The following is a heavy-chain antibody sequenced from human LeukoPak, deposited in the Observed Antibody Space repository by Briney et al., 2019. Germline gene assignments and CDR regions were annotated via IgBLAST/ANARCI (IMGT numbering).Heavy chain of an antibody. Sequence: GRSLRLSCAASGFTFSSYAMHWVRQAPGKGLEWVAVISYDGSNKYYADSVKGRFTISRDNSKNTLYLQMNSLRAEDTAVYYCAREASLGWGQGTVVTVSS. V-gene: IGHV3-30-3*01. J-gene: IGHJ3*01. CDR3: AREASLG. CDR1: GFTFSSYA. CDR2: ISYDGSNK.